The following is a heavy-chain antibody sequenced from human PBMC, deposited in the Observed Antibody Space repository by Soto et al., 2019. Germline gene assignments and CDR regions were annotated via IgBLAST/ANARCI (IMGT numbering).Heavy chain of an antibody. CDR3: AGEYGSGSYPFDY. CDR1: GFTFSSYA. Sequence: GGSLRLSCAASGFTFSSYAMHWVRQAPGKGLEWVAVISYDGSNKYYADSVKGRFTISRDNSKNTLYLQMNSLRAEDTAVYYCAGEYGSGSYPFDYWGQGTLVTVSS. CDR2: ISYDGSNK. J-gene: IGHJ4*02. V-gene: IGHV3-30-3*01. D-gene: IGHD3-10*01.